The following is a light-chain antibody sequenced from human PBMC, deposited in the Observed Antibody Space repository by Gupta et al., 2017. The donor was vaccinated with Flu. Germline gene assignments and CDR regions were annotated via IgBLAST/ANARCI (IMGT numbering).Light chain of an antibody. J-gene: IGKJ5*01. CDR1: QSVRSS. CDR3: KQYGSSPIT. CDR2: GAS. Sequence: EIVLTQSPGILSLSPGERATLSCRASQSVRSSLAWYQHKPGQSPRLLIYGASSRATGIPDRLSGRVSGTEFTLTINRVEPEDVAVYNGKQYGSSPITFGQGTRLE. V-gene: IGKV3-20*01.